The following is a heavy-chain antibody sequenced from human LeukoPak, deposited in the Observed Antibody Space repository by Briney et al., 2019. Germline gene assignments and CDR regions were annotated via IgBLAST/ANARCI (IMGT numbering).Heavy chain of an antibody. D-gene: IGHD6-13*01. CDR3: ARDQQLVRGYFDY. J-gene: IGHJ4*02. CDR1: GFTFSSYA. CDR2: ISYDGSNK. Sequence: GGSLRLSCAASGFTFSSYAMHWVRQAPGKGLEWVAVISYDGSNKYYADSVKGRFTISRDNSKNTLYLQMNSLRAEDTAVYYCARDQQLVRGYFDYWGQGSLVTVSS. V-gene: IGHV3-30-3*01.